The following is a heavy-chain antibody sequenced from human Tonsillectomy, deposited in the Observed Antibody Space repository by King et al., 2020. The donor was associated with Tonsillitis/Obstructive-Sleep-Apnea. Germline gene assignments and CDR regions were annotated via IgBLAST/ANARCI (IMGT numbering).Heavy chain of an antibody. CDR1: GFTVSTSY. CDR2: LYCGGGT. V-gene: IGHV3-53*01. D-gene: IGHD2/OR15-2a*01. Sequence: VQLVESGGALIQPGGSLRLSCAASGFTVSTSYMSWLRQGPGKGLEWVSVLYCGGGTYYAESVKGRFTISSDNSTNTLYRQMNSVRAEDTAVYYCARGRPFYDFHRWGQGTLVTVSS. CDR3: ARGRPFYDFHR. J-gene: IGHJ4*02.